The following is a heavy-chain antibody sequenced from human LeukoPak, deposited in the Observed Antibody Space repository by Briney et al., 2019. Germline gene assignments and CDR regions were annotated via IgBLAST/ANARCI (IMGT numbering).Heavy chain of an antibody. CDR2: IKSKGDGETT. J-gene: IGHJ4*02. D-gene: IGHD3-10*01. CDR3: TTDLGLTMIRGVIVK. Sequence: KSGGSPRLSCADSGFSFTNAWMTWVRQAPGKGLEWVGRIKSKGDGETTDYAAPVEGRFFMSRDDSKATLYLQMNSLKTEDTAVYYCTTDLGLTMIRGVIVKWGQGTLVTVSS. V-gene: IGHV3-15*01. CDR1: GFSFTNAW.